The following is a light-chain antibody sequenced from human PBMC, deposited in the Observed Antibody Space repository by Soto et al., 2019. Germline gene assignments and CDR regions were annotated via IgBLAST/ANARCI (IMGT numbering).Light chain of an antibody. V-gene: IGKV1D-12*01. CDR1: QAIAGW. Sequence: DIRMIQSPSSVYASVGDRVTVACRSSQAIAGWLAWYPQKPGKAPRILIYGTSTLQSGVPSRFSGSGAGTDFTRTINSLQPEDFATYYCQQAYSFTLTFGGGTKVDIK. J-gene: IGKJ4*01. CDR3: QQAYSFTLT. CDR2: GTS.